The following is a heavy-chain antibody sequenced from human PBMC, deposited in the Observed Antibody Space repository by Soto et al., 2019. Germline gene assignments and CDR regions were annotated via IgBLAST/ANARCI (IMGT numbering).Heavy chain of an antibody. CDR3: ERDTLQVHYYYGMDV. J-gene: IGHJ6*02. CDR1: GGSVSSGSYY. V-gene: IGHV4-61*01. CDR2: IYYSGST. Sequence: SETLSLTCTVSGGSVSSGSYYWSWIRQPPGKGLEWIGYIYYSGSTNYNPSLKSRVTISVDTSKNQFSLKLSSVTAADTAVYYCERDTLQVHYYYGMDVWGQGTTVTVYS. D-gene: IGHD3-10*01.